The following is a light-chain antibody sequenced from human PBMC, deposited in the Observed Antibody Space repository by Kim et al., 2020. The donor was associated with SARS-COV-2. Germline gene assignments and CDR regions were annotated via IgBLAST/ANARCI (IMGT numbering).Light chain of an antibody. CDR3: QEYNGAPPLT. CDR2: AAS. V-gene: IGKV1-27*01. CDR1: QAIGNF. Sequence: IQMTQSPSSLSASVGDTVTITCRASQAIGNFLAWYQQIPGKVPKLLIYAASALQFGVPSRFSGSGSGTDFTLTINSLQPDDVATYYCQEYNGAPPLTFGQGTKLEI. J-gene: IGKJ1*01.